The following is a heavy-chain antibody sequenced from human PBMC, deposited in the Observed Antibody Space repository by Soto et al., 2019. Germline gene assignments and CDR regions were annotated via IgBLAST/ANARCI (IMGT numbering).Heavy chain of an antibody. V-gene: IGHV1-58*01. CDR3: AAGRELTFGRTVYGMDV. D-gene: IGHD4-17*01. CDR1: GSTFTSSA. CDR2: IVVGSGNT. J-gene: IGHJ6*02. Sequence: SVKVSCKASGSTFTSSAVQWVRQARGQRLEWIGWIVVGSGNTNYAQKFQERVTITRDMSTSTAYMELSSLRSEDTAVYYCAAGRELTFGRTVYGMDVWGQGTTVTVSS.